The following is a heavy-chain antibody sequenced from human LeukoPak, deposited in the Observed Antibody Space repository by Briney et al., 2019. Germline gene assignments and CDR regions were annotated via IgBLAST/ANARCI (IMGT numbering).Heavy chain of an antibody. Sequence: GGSLRLSCAASGFTFSDYAMHWVRQAPGKGLEWVSLISGDGGSTYYADSVKGRFTISRDNSKNSLYLQMNSMRTEDTALYYCAKVLQWLAHRWGFDYWGQGALVTVSS. V-gene: IGHV3-43*02. CDR3: AKVLQWLAHRWGFDY. J-gene: IGHJ4*02. CDR2: ISGDGGST. D-gene: IGHD6-19*01. CDR1: GFTFSDYA.